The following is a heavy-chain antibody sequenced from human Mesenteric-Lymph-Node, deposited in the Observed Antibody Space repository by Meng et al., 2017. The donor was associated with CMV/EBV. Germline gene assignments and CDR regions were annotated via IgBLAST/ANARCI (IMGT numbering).Heavy chain of an antibody. Sequence: ASVKVSCKASGYDFTRYYIHWVRQAPGQGLEWMGRIDPKYGDTVYAQKFQGRVTMTRDRSTSTVYMDLSSLRSVDTAVYFCAITGAAGSGADSWGQGTLVTVSS. J-gene: IGHJ4*02. CDR1: GYDFTRYY. CDR2: IDPKYGDT. D-gene: IGHD6-13*01. V-gene: IGHV1-46*01. CDR3: AITGAAGSGADS.